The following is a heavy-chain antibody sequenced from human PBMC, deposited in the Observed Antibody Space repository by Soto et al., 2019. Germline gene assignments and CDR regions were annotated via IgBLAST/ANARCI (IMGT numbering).Heavy chain of an antibody. J-gene: IGHJ4*02. Sequence: EVQLVESGGGLVQPGRSLRLSCAASGFTFDDYAMHWVRQAPGKGLEWVSGISWNSGSIGYADSVKGRFTISRDNAKNSLYLQMNSLRAEDTALYYCAKVHHGSGLIYFDYWGQGTLVTVSS. D-gene: IGHD3-10*01. CDR3: AKVHHGSGLIYFDY. CDR1: GFTFDDYA. CDR2: ISWNSGSI. V-gene: IGHV3-9*01.